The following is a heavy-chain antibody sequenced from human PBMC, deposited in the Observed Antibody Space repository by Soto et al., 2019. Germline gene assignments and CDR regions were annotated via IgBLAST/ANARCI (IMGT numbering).Heavy chain of an antibody. Sequence: PSDALSPTCTVSGGSISSYYWSWIRQPPGQGLEWIGYIYYSVTTNYNPSLKSRVTISVDTSKIQFSLKLSSVTAADTAVYYCARGPTYYYDSSGYYLFDYWGQGTLVTVS. D-gene: IGHD3-22*01. V-gene: IGHV4-59*07. J-gene: IGHJ4*02. CDR3: ARGPTYYYDSSGYYLFDY. CDR2: IYYSVTT. CDR1: GGSISSYY.